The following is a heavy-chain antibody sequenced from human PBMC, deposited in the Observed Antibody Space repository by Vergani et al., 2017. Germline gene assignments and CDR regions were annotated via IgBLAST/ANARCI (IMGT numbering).Heavy chain of an antibody. CDR2: ISYDGSNK. Sequence: QVQLVESGGGVVQPGRSLRLSCAASGFTFSSYAMHWVRQAPGKGLESVAVISYDGSNKYYADSVKGRFTISRDNSKNTLYLQMNSLRAEDTAVYYCARSQDPEYSGYDYYYYYYMDVWGKGTTVTVSS. J-gene: IGHJ6*03. CDR3: ARSQDPEYSGYDYYYYYYMDV. D-gene: IGHD5-12*01. V-gene: IGHV3-30-3*01. CDR1: GFTFSSYA.